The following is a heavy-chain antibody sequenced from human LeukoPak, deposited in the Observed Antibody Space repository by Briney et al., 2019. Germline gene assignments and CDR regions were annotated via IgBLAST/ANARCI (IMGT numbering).Heavy chain of an antibody. CDR1: GGFISSYY. J-gene: IGHJ4*02. Sequence: SETLSLTCTVSGGFISSYYWSWIRQPPGKGLEWIGYIYYSGSTNYNPSLKSRVTISVDTSKNQFSLKLSSVTAADTAVYYCASGVQESIDYWGQGTLVTVSS. CDR3: ASGVQESIDY. CDR2: IYYSGST. D-gene: IGHD3-3*01. V-gene: IGHV4-59*01.